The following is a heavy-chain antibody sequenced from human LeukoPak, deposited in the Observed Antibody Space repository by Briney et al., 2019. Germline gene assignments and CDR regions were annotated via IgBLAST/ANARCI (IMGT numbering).Heavy chain of an antibody. CDR3: ARTVYSSDWGYYYYYMDV. CDR1: GGTFSNFA. V-gene: IGHV1-69*13. D-gene: IGHD6-19*01. J-gene: IGHJ6*03. CDR2: IIPVFRTT. Sequence: ASVKVSCKASGGTFSNFAISWVRQAPGQGLEWMGGIIPVFRTTNYPQKFQGRVTITADESTSTAYPELSSPTSEDTAVYYCARTVYSSDWGYYYYYMDVWGKGTTVTISS.